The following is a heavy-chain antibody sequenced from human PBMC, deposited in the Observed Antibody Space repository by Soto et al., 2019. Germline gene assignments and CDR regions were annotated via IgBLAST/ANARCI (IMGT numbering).Heavy chain of an antibody. J-gene: IGHJ6*02. D-gene: IGHD2-2*01. Sequence: AAVKVSFKASGYTFTSYYMHWVRQARGQGLEGMGIINPSGGSTSYAQKFQGRVTMTRTTSTSTVNMELNSLSNEQTAVYYCARGERDQLSSADYYYGMDVWGQGTTVTVSS. CDR1: GYTFTSYY. V-gene: IGHV1-46*01. CDR2: INPSGGST. CDR3: ARGERDQLSSADYYYGMDV.